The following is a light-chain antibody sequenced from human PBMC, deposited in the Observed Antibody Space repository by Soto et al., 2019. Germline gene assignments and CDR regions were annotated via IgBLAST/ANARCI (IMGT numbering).Light chain of an antibody. CDR1: QTIFNF. CDR3: QQCYSSTWT. V-gene: IGKV1-39*01. CDR2: AAS. J-gene: IGKJ1*01. Sequence: DIQMTQSPSSLSASVGDRVTITCRASQTIFNFLNWYQQKPGKAPKLVIYAASNLQSGVPSRFSGRGSGTEFTLTISSLQPEDFATYFCQQCYSSTWTFGQRTNLEI.